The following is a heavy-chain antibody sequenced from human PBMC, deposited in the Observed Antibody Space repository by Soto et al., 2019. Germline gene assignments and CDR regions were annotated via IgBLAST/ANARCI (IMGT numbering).Heavy chain of an antibody. V-gene: IGHV4-30-4*01. CDR3: ATESSGSPPLPFDF. D-gene: IGHD3-22*01. CDR2: VYYSGST. J-gene: IGHJ4*02. CDR1: GGSVSSGYHY. Sequence: QVLLEESGPGLVKPSQTLSLTCTVSGGSVSSGYHYWSWIRQPPGKGLEWIGYVYYSGSTYYNPSLGSRVTISIDTSKNQSPRKLTPVTASDAAVYFCATESSGSPPLPFDFWGRGARVGVSS.